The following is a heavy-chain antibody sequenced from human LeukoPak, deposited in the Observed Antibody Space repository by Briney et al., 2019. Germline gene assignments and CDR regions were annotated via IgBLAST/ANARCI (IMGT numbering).Heavy chain of an antibody. V-gene: IGHV5-51*01. CDR3: VRRMNSGYYADAFDF. D-gene: IGHD3-22*01. CDR2: IYPGESDT. J-gene: IGHJ3*01. CDR1: GYSFTNYW. Sequence: GEYRKISGRVSGYSFTNYWLGWVRQMPGKGLEWMGIIYPGESDTRYSASFQGQVAISGDKSISPAYLQWRGLKPSDTAMFYCVRRMNSGYYADAFDFWGQGTMVTVSS.